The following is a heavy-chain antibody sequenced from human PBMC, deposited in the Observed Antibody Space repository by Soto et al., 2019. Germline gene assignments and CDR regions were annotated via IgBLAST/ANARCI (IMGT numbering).Heavy chain of an antibody. CDR3: ARQIYDSDTGPNFQYYFDS. CDR2: IDPSDSYT. J-gene: IGHJ4*02. V-gene: IGHV5-10-1*01. CDR1: GYSFTSYW. D-gene: IGHD3-22*01. Sequence: GESLKISCKGSGYSFTSYWISWVRQMPGKGLEWMGRIDPSDSYTNYSPSFQGHVTISADKSISTAYLQWSSLRASDTAMYYCARQIYDSDTGPNFQYYFDSWGQGTPVTVSS.